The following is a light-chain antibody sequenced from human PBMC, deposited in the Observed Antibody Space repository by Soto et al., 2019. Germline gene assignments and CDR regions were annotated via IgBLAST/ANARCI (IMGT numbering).Light chain of an antibody. CDR1: PSLSRW. CDR2: DAS. Sequence: DIQMTQSPSTLSASVGDRVTIPCRASPSLSRWLAWYQQKPGKAPKLLIYDASSLESGVPSRFSGSGSGTEFTLTISSLQPDDFATYYCQQYNSYSGTFGQGTKVEIK. V-gene: IGKV1-5*01. CDR3: QQYNSYSGT. J-gene: IGKJ1*01.